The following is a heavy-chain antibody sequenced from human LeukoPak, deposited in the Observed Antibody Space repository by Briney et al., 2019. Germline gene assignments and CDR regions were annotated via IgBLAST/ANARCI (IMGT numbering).Heavy chain of an antibody. D-gene: IGHD3-10*01. CDR3: VKGEYFGSGTSLFDY. J-gene: IGHJ4*02. CDR1: GFTFSSYA. V-gene: IGHV3-23*01. Sequence: GGSLRLSCAASGFTFSSYAMSWVRQAPGKGLEWASTISGSGGSTYYADSVKGRFTISRDNSKNTLSLQMNSQRAQDTAVYYCVKGEYFGSGTSLFDYWGQGTLVTVSS. CDR2: ISGSGGST.